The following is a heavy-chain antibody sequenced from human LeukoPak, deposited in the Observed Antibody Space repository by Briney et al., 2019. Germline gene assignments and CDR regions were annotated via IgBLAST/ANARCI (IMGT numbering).Heavy chain of an antibody. J-gene: IGHJ4*02. Sequence: PGGSLRLSCAASGFTFSSYSMNWVRQAPGKGLEWIGEINHSGSTNYNPSLKSRVTISVDTSKNQFSLKLSSVTAADTAVYYCARAYYGGKQPAGYWGQGTLVTVSS. V-gene: IGHV4-34*01. D-gene: IGHD4-23*01. CDR3: ARAYYGGKQPAGY. CDR1: GFTFSSYS. CDR2: INHSGST.